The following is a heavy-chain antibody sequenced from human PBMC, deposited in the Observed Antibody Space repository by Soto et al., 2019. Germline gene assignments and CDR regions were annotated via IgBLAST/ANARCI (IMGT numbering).Heavy chain of an antibody. CDR2: IYYSGST. J-gene: IGHJ5*02. V-gene: IGHV4-39*01. CDR1: GGSISSSSYY. CDR3: AADRRGDSSGYYTPGWFDP. Sequence: PSETLSLTCTVSGGSISSSSYYWGWIRQPPGKGLEWIGSIYYSGSTHYNPSLKSRVTISVDTSKNQFSLKLSSVTAADTAVYYCAADRRGDSSGYYTPGWFDPWGQGTLVTAPQ. D-gene: IGHD3-22*01.